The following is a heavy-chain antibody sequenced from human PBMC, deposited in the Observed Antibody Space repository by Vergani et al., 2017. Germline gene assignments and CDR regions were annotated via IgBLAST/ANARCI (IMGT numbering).Heavy chain of an antibody. CDR3: ARDAPYYDSSGYHDY. D-gene: IGHD3-22*01. CDR1: GYTFTSYG. Sequence: QVQLVQSGAEVKKPGASVKVSCKASGYTFTSYGISWVRQAPGKGLEWMGWISAYNGNTNYAQKLQGRVTMTTDTSTSTAYMELRSLRSDDTAVYYCARDAPYYDSSGYHDYWGQGTLVTVSS. V-gene: IGHV1-18*01. CDR2: ISAYNGNT. J-gene: IGHJ4*02.